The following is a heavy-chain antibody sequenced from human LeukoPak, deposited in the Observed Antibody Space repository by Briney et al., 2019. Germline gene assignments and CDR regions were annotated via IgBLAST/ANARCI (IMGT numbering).Heavy chain of an antibody. V-gene: IGHV1-69*05. CDR3: ARAYYDILTGFDY. CDR1: GGTFSSYA. D-gene: IGHD3-9*01. Sequence: SSVKVSCKASGGTFSSYAISWARQAPGQGLEWMGGIIPIFGTANYAQKFQGRVTITTDESTSTAYMELSSLRSEDTAVYYCARAYYDILTGFDYWGQGTLVTVSS. J-gene: IGHJ4*02. CDR2: IIPIFGTA.